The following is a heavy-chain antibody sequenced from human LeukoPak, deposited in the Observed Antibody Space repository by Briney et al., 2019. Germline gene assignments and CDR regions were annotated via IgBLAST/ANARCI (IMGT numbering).Heavy chain of an antibody. V-gene: IGHV1-46*01. CDR3: ARESVAVVAATLGRAYYMDV. CDR2: INPSGGST. D-gene: IGHD2-15*01. CDR1: GYTFTSYY. J-gene: IGHJ6*03. Sequence: ASVKVSCKASGYTFTSYYMHWVRQAPGQGLEWMGIINPSGGSTSYAQKFQGRVTMTRDTSTSTVYMELSSLRSEDTAVYYCARESVAVVAATLGRAYYMDVWGKGTTVTISS.